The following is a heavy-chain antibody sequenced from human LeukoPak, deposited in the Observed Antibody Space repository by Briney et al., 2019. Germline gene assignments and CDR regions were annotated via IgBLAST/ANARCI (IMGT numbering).Heavy chain of an antibody. J-gene: IGHJ6*02. V-gene: IGHV1-2*02. Sequence: ASVTVSFKASGYTFTRYHIHWVRQAPGQGLEWMGWINPNSGGTNYAQKFQDRVTMTRDTSISTAYMELSRLRSDDTAVYYCARYYIEAAGDYFYYYAMDVWGQGTTVTVSS. CDR1: GYTFTRYH. D-gene: IGHD6-13*01. CDR2: INPNSGGT. CDR3: ARYYIEAAGDYFYYYAMDV.